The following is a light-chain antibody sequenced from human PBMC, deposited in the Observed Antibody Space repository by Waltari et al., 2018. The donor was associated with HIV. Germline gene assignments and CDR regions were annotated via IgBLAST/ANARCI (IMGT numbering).Light chain of an antibody. CDR1: SSDVGDYNY. V-gene: IGLV2-11*01. J-gene: IGLJ3*02. Sequence: QSALTQPRSVSGSPGQSVTISCTGTSSDVGDYNYVSWYQQHPAKAPKLMIFDVNKRPSGVPDRFSGSKSGNTASLTISGLQAEDEADYYCCSYADDYTWVFG. CDR3: CSYADDYTWV. CDR2: DVN.